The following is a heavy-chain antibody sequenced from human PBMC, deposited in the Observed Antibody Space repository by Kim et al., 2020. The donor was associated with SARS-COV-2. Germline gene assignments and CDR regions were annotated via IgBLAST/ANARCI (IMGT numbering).Heavy chain of an antibody. J-gene: IGHJ4*02. Sequence: ASVKVSCKTFGYPFSSFGITWVRQAPGQGLEWMGWISGFNSNANYTEKFQGRVTMTADISTSTAYMELRSLRSDDTAVYYCARSMFDYTWGTWLKKEDSWGQGTLLTVTS. D-gene: IGHD3-16*01. V-gene: IGHV1-18*01. CDR1: GYPFSSFG. CDR3: ARSMFDYTWGTWLKKEDS. CDR2: ISGFNSNA.